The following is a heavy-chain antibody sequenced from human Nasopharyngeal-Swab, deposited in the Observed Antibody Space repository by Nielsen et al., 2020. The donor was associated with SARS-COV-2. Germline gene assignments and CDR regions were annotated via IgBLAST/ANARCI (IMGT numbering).Heavy chain of an antibody. CDR1: GFTFSSYG. J-gene: IGHJ4*02. V-gene: IGHV3-30*18. D-gene: IGHD6-25*01. CDR2: ISYDGSNK. CDR3: AKDLRLDY. Sequence: LSLTCAASGFTFSSYGMHWVRQAPGKGLEWVAVISYDGSNKYHVDSVKGRFTISRDNSKNTLYLQMNSLRAEDTAVYYCAKDLRLDYWGQGTLVTVSS.